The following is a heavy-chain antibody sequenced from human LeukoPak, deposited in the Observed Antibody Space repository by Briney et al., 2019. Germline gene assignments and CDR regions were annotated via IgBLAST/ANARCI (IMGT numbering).Heavy chain of an antibody. CDR2: INPNSGGT. Sequence: ASVKVSCKASGYTFTGYYMHWVRQAPGQGLEWMGWINPNSGGTNYAQKFQGRVTMTRDTSISTAYMELSRLRSDDTAVYYCARREGGYYDSSGYSDYWGQGTLVTVSS. CDR1: GYTFTGYY. V-gene: IGHV1-2*02. D-gene: IGHD3-22*01. CDR3: ARREGGYYDSSGYSDY. J-gene: IGHJ4*02.